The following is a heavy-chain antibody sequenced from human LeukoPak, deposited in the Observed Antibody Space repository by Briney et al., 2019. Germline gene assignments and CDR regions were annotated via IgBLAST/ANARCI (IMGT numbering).Heavy chain of an antibody. CDR3: AKDRSPRGYSYGYFDY. CDR1: GGSISSYY. J-gene: IGHJ4*02. Sequence: PSETLSLTCSVSGGSISSYYWSWIRQPPGKGPEWIGYINNSGSTNYNPSVKSRVTISVDTSKKQFSLRLSSVSTADTAVYYCAKDRSPRGYSYGYFDYWGQGILVTVSS. CDR2: INNSGST. D-gene: IGHD5-18*01. V-gene: IGHV4-59*01.